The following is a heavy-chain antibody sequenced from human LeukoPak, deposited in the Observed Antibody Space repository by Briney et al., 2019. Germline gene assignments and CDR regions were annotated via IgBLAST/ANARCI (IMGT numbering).Heavy chain of an antibody. D-gene: IGHD3-22*01. CDR1: GGTFSSYA. V-gene: IGHV1-69*13. CDR2: IIPIFGTA. CDR3: ARSVYDSSGYYPFNY. J-gene: IGHJ4*02. Sequence: GASEKVSCKDSGGTFSSYAISWVRQAPGQGLEWMGGIIPIFGTANYAQKFQGRVTITADESTSTAYMELSSLRSEDTAVYYCARSVYDSSGYYPFNYWGQGTLVTVSS.